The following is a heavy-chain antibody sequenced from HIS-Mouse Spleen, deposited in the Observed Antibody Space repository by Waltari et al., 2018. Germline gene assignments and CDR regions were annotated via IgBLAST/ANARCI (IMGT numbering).Heavy chain of an antibody. Sequence: QLQLQESGPGLVKPSETLSLTCTVPGGSISSSSSSWGGIRQPPGQGLEWIGSIYYSGSPYYNPSLKSRVTISVDTSKNQFSLKLSSVTAADTAVYYCAREIPYSSSWYDWYFDLWGRGTLVTVSS. J-gene: IGHJ2*01. V-gene: IGHV4-39*07. CDR2: IYYSGSP. CDR1: GGSISSSSSS. CDR3: AREIPYSSSWYDWYFDL. D-gene: IGHD6-13*01.